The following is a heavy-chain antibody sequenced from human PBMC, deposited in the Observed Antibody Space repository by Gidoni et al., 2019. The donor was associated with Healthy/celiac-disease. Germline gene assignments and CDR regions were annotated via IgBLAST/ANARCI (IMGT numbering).Heavy chain of an antibody. D-gene: IGHD1-26*01. CDR1: GYSISSGYY. CDR2: IYHSGST. J-gene: IGHJ3*02. V-gene: IGHV4-38-2*01. CDR3: AYYRSYRAFDI. Sequence: QVQLQESGPGLVKPSETLYLTCAVSGYSISSGYYWGWIRQPPGKGLEWIGSIYHSGSTYYNPSLKSRVTISVDTSKNQFSLKLSSVTAADTAVYYCAYYRSYRAFDIWGQGTMVTVSS.